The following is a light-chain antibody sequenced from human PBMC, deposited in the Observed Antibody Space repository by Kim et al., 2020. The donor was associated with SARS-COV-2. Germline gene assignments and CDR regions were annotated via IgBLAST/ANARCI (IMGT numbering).Light chain of an antibody. CDR1: TDEIGSNY. Sequence: GQRVTITCSGSTDEIGSNYVWWYQQLPEPAPKLLIYRNKQRPSGVPDRFSGSKSGTSGSLAISGLRPEDEADYYCAAWDDSLNGLVFGGGTQLTVL. J-gene: IGLJ3*02. CDR2: RNK. CDR3: AAWDDSLNGLV. V-gene: IGLV1-47*01.